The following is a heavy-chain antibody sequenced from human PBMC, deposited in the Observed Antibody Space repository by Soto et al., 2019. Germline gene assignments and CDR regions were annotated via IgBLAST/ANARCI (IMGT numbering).Heavy chain of an antibody. CDR1: GSSVRDSYY. CDR2: MYYSGTA. Sequence: SETLSLTCSVSGSSVRDSYYWGWIRQSPGKGLQWIGTMYYSGTAYYNPSLKGRVTISIDTTKNQFSLTLDSVTGADTAVYYCARGIIVVVGDYLDYWGQGAQVTVSS. J-gene: IGHJ4*02. D-gene: IGHD2-21*01. CDR3: ARGIIVVVGDYLDY. V-gene: IGHV4-38-2*02.